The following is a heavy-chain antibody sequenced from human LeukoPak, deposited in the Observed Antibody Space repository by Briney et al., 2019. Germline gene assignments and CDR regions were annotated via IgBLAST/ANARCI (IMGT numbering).Heavy chain of an antibody. J-gene: IGHJ4*02. CDR2: IYSGGST. Sequence: EPGGSLRLSCAASGFTVSSNYMSWVRQAPGKGLEWVSVIYSGGSTYYADSVKGRFTISRDNAKNSLYLQMNSLRAEDTAVYYCVGGYYYGSGSYGDFDYWGQGTLVTVSS. CDR3: VGGYYYGSGSYGDFDY. CDR1: GFTVSSNY. V-gene: IGHV3-53*01. D-gene: IGHD3-10*01.